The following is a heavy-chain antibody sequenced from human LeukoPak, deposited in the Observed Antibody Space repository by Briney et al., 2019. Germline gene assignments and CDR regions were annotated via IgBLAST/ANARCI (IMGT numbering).Heavy chain of an antibody. CDR3: AREVTMVRGAHNWFDP. CDR2: IYTSGST. V-gene: IGHV4-4*07. CDR1: GGSISRYY. J-gene: IGHJ5*02. D-gene: IGHD3-10*01. Sequence: SETLSLTCTVSGGSISRYYWSWIRQPAGKGLEWIGHIYTSGSTNYNPSLKSRVTMSVDTSKNQFSLKLSSVTAADTAVYYCAREVTMVRGAHNWFDPWGQGTLVTVSS.